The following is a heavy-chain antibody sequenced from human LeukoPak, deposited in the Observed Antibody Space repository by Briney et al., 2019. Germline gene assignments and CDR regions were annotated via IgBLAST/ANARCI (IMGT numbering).Heavy chain of an antibody. CDR2: INPSGGST. CDR1: GYTFISYY. V-gene: IGHV1-46*01. J-gene: IGHJ4*02. CDR3: ARAGGSSSAWYIDY. Sequence: ASVKVSCKASGYTFISYYIHWVRQAPGQGLEWMGIINPSGGSTSYAQKFQGRVTMTRDTSTSTVFMDLTSLRSEDTAVYHCARAGGSSSAWYIDYWGQGTLVTVSS. D-gene: IGHD6-19*01.